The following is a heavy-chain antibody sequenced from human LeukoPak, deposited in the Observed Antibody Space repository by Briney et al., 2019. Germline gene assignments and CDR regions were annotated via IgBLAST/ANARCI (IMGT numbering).Heavy chain of an antibody. D-gene: IGHD6-13*01. CDR1: GGSISSGGYS. CDR3: ARVSGIAAAGEKDV. CDR2: IYHSGST. J-gene: IGHJ6*02. V-gene: IGHV4-30-2*01. Sequence: PSETLSLTCAVSGGSISSGGYSWSWIRQPPGKGLEWIGYIYHSGSTYYNPSLKSRVTISVDRSKNQFSLKLSSVTAADTAVYYCARVSGIAAAGEKDVWGQGTTVTVSS.